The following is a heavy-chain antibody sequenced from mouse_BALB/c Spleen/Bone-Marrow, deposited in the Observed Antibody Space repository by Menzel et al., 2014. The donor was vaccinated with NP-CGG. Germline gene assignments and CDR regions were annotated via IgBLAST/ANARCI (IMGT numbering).Heavy chain of an antibody. CDR2: IDPYIGGT. CDR3: ARELSRAMDY. CDR1: GYVFTSYN. V-gene: IGHV1S135*01. D-gene: IGHD1-1*01. J-gene: IGHJ4*01. Sequence: VQLKQSGPELVKPGASVKVSCKASGYVFTSYNMFWVKQSHGKSLEWIGYIDPYIGGTNYNQKFKGKATLTVDKSSNTAYMHLNSLTSEDSAVYYCARELSRAMDYWGQGTSVTVSS.